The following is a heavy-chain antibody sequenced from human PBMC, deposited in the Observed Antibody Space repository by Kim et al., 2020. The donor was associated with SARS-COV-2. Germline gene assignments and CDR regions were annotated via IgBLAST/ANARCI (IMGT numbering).Heavy chain of an antibody. Sequence: ADSVEGRFTISRDKSKNTLYLQMNSLRAEDTAVYDCAKDQGASYGYVINYWGQGTLVTVSS. CDR3: AKDQGASYGYVINY. V-gene: IGHV3-23*01. D-gene: IGHD5-18*01. J-gene: IGHJ4*02.